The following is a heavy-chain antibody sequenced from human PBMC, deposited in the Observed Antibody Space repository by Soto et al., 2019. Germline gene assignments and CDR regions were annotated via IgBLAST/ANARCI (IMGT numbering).Heavy chain of an antibody. CDR3: AKDLYSTVTYYFDY. Sequence: RRLSCAASGFTFSSYAMSWVRQAPGKGLEWVSAISGSGGSTYYADSVKGRFTISRDNSKNTLYLQMNSLRAEDTAVYYCAKDLYSTVTYYFDYWGQGTLVTVSS. J-gene: IGHJ4*02. CDR1: GFTFSSYA. CDR2: ISGSGGST. D-gene: IGHD4-17*01. V-gene: IGHV3-23*01.